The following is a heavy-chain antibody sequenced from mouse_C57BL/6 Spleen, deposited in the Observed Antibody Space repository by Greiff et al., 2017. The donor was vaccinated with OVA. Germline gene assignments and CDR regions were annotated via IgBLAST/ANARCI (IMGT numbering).Heavy chain of an antibody. V-gene: IGHV14-4*01. CDR1: GFNIKDDY. CDR3: TPFTTV. J-gene: IGHJ2*01. D-gene: IGHD1-1*01. Sequence: VQLKESGAELVRPGASVKLSCTASGFNIKDDYMHWVKQRPEQGLEWIGWIDPENGDTEYASKFQGKATIPADTSSNTAYLQLSSLTSEDTAVYYCTPFTTVWGQGTTLTVSS. CDR2: IDPENGDT.